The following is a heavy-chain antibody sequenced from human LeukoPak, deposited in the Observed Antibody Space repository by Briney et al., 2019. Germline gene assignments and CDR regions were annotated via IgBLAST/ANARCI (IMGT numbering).Heavy chain of an antibody. CDR2: INPSGGST. V-gene: IGHV1-46*01. CDR1: GYTFTSYY. CDR3: ARDLVSRDTAMVSPDY. J-gene: IGHJ4*02. D-gene: IGHD5-18*01. Sequence: AGGSLRLSCAASGYTFTSYYMHWVRQAPGQGLEWMGIINPSGGSTSYAQKFQGRVTMTRDMSTSTVYMELSSLRSQDTAVYYCARDLVSRDTAMVSPDYWGQGTLVTVSS.